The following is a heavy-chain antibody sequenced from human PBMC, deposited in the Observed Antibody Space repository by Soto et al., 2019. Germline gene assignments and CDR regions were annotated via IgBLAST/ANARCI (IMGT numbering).Heavy chain of an antibody. CDR1: GFTFSSYG. V-gene: IGHV3-30*18. J-gene: IGHJ4*02. CDR2: ISYDGSNK. CDR3: AKDPGTTFDY. D-gene: IGHD4-4*01. Sequence: QVQLVESGGGVVQPGRSLRLSCAASGFTFSSYGMHWVRQAPGKGLEWVAVISYDGSNKYYADSVKGRFTISRDNSKNTLYLQMNSLRAEDTAVYYGAKDPGTTFDYWGQGTLVTVSS.